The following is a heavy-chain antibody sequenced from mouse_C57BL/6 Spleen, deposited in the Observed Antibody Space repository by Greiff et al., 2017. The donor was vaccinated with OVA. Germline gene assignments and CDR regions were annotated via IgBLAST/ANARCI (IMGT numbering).Heavy chain of an antibody. CDR1: GFTFSSYA. CDR2: ISDGGSYT. Sequence: EVKLQESGGGLVKPGGSLKLSCAASGFTFSSYAMSWVRQTPEKRLEWVATISDGGSYTYYPDNVKGRFTISRDNAKNNLYLQMSHLKSEDTAMYYCAREGHYYGSSYDYFDYWGQGTTLTVSS. D-gene: IGHD1-1*01. CDR3: AREGHYYGSSYDYFDY. V-gene: IGHV5-4*01. J-gene: IGHJ2*01.